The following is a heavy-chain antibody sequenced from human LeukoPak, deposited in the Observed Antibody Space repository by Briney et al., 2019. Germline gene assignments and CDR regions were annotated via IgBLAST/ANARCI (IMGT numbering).Heavy chain of an antibody. D-gene: IGHD3-16*01. CDR3: ARETSQKGAHYMDV. Sequence: SETLSLTCTVSGGSISSSSYYWGWIRQPPGKGLEGIGSIDYSGSTYYNPSPKRRVTVSVDTSKNPFSLKLSSVTAADTAVYYCARETSQKGAHYMDVWGKGTTVTISS. CDR1: GGSISSSSYY. V-gene: IGHV4-39*07. J-gene: IGHJ6*03. CDR2: IDYSGST.